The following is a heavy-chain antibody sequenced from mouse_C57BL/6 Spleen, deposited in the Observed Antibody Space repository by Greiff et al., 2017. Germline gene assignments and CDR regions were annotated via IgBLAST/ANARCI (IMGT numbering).Heavy chain of an antibody. CDR3: SRSRYSPFFDY. CDR2: IRNKANNHAT. CDR1: GFTFSDAW. V-gene: IGHV6-6*01. Sequence: DVKLQESGGGLVQPGGSMKLSCAASGFTFSDAWMDWVRQSPEKGLEWVAEIRNKANNHATYYAEYVKGRFTIMRDATKSSVYLQRTSLRAEDTGMYYCSRSRYSPFFDYWGQGTTLTVSS. D-gene: IGHD2-12*01. J-gene: IGHJ2*01.